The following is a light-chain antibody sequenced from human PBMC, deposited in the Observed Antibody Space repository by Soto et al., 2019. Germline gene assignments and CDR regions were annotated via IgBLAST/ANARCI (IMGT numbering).Light chain of an antibody. V-gene: IGKV2-28*01. CDR1: QSLLHSNGYNC. CDR3: RQALQTLT. J-gene: IGKJ4*01. CDR2: LGS. Sequence: DIVMTQSPLSLPVTPGEPASISCRSSQSLLHSNGYNCLDWYLQKPGQSPQLLIYLGSNRASGVHDRFSGRGSGTDFTLKISRVEAEHVGVYYCRQALQTLTFGGWTKVEIK.